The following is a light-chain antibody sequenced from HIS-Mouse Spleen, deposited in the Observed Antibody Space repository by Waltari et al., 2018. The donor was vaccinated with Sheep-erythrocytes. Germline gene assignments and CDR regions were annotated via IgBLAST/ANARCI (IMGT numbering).Light chain of an antibody. CDR1: RSDVVSYNL. V-gene: IGLV2-23*01. CDR3: CSYAGSSTLV. Sequence: QSALTQPASVSGSPGHAITISCTVTRSDVVSYNLVSWYQQHPCKAPKLMIYEGSKRPSGVSNRFSGSKSGNTASLTISGLQAEDEADYYCCSYAGSSTLVFGGGTKLTVL. CDR2: EGS. J-gene: IGLJ2*01.